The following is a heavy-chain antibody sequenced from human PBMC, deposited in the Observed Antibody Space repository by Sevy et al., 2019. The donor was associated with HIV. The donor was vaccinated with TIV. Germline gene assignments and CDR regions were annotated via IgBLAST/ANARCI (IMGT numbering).Heavy chain of an antibody. CDR3: ARDAAGGTTNSGMDV. J-gene: IGHJ6*02. D-gene: IGHD1-7*01. Sequence: ASVKVSCKASGYTFTDDYLHWVRQAPGQGLEWMGRIYPNSGGTNYAQKFQGRVTMTRDTSISTAYMELSRLGPDDTAVYFCARDAAGGTTNSGMDVWGQGTTVTVSS. V-gene: IGHV1-2*06. CDR2: IYPNSGGT. CDR1: GYTFTDDY.